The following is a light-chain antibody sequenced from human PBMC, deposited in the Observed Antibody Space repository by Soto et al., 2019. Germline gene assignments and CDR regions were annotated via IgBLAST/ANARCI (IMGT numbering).Light chain of an antibody. J-gene: IGKJ2*01. CDR3: QQYSSSSRT. CDR2: GAS. Sequence: EIVLTQSPGTLSLSPGERATLSCRASQSVSSSYLAWYQQKPGQAPRLLIYGASSRATGIPDRFSGSGSGTDFAFTISRLEPEDFSVYYCQQYSSSSRTFGQDIKLEFK. CDR1: QSVSSSY. V-gene: IGKV3-20*01.